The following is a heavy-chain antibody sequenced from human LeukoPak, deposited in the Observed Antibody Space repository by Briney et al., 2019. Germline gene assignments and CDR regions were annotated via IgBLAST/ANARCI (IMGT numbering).Heavy chain of an antibody. J-gene: IGHJ4*02. CDR3: ARYMSAAGYFDY. D-gene: IGHD6-13*01. V-gene: IGHV4-39*07. CDR2: IYYSGTA. CDR1: GGSISNNNYH. Sequence: SETLSLTCTVSGGSISNNNYHWGWIRQPPGKGLEWIGSIYYSGTAYYNPSLKSRVTKSVDTSKNQFSLNVRSVTAAGTAVYFCARYMSAAGYFDYWGQGTLVTVSS.